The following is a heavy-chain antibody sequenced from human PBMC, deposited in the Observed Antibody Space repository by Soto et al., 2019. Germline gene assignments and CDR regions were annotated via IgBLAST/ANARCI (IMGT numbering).Heavy chain of an antibody. CDR3: AKSFCSSSSCFFLWVDP. Sequence: PGGSLRLSCAASGFAFSTYAMSWVRQAPGKXLECISLISGTGVPTLYAESVKGRFSVSRDNSKDTLFLEMNNLRVDDTAIYYCAKSFCSSSSCFFLWVDPWGPGSLVTVSS. CDR1: GFAFSTYA. J-gene: IGHJ5*02. CDR2: ISGTGVPT. D-gene: IGHD2-2*01. V-gene: IGHV3-23*01.